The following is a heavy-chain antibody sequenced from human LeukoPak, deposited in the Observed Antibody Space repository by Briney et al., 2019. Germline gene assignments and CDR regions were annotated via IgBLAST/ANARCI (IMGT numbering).Heavy chain of an antibody. CDR3: ARVPITLAGTKDAKYFQH. CDR1: GFTFSRYW. J-gene: IGHJ1*01. V-gene: IGHV3-74*01. CDR2: INSDGSST. D-gene: IGHD6-19*01. Sequence: HPGGSLRLSCAASGFTFSRYWMHWVRQAPGKGLVWVSRINSDGSSTTYADSVKGRFTISRDNAKNTLYLQMNSLRAEDTALYYCARVPITLAGTKDAKYFQHWGQGSLVTVSS.